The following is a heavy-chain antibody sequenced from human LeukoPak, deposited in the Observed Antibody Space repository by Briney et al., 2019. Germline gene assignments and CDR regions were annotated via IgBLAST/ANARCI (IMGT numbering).Heavy chain of an antibody. Sequence: PGGSLRLSCAASGFTFSSYAMHWVRQAPGKGLEWVAVISYDGSNKYYADSVKGRFTISRDNSKNTLYLQMNSLRVEDTAVYYCARALVVVPADYYYYGMDVWGQGTTVTVSS. CDR1: GFTFSSYA. CDR3: ARALVVVPADYYYYGMDV. CDR2: ISYDGSNK. V-gene: IGHV3-30-3*01. D-gene: IGHD2-2*01. J-gene: IGHJ6*02.